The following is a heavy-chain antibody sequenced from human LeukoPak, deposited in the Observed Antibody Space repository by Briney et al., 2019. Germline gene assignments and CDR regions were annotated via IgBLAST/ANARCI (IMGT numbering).Heavy chain of an antibody. V-gene: IGHV3-21*01. CDR2: ISSSSSYI. CDR1: GFTFSSYS. J-gene: IGHJ4*02. CDR3: AMGRDGYNYVNY. D-gene: IGHD5-24*01. Sequence: AGGSLRLSCAASGFTFSSYSMKWVRQAPGKGLERVSSISSSSSYIYYADSVKGRFTISRDNAKNSLYLQMNSLRAEDTAVYYCAMGRDGYNYVNYWGQGTLVTVSS.